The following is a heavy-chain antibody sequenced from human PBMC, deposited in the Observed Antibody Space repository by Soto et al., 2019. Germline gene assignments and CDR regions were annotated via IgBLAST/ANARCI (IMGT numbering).Heavy chain of an antibody. J-gene: IGHJ6*02. CDR2: ISSSSSYI. CDR3: ARDDQYYYDSSGYLNYYYGVDV. CDR1: GFTFSSYS. Sequence: EVQLVESGGGLVKPGGSLRLSCAASGFTFSSYSMNWVRQAPGKGLEWVSSISSSSSYIYYADSVKGRFTISRDNAKNSLYLQMNSLRAEDTAVYYCARDDQYYYDSSGYLNYYYGVDVWGQGTTVTVSS. D-gene: IGHD3-22*01. V-gene: IGHV3-21*01.